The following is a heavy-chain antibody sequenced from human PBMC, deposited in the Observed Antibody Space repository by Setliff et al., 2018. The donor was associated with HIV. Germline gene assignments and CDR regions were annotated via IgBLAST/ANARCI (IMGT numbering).Heavy chain of an antibody. D-gene: IGHD6-6*01. V-gene: IGHV3-30*12. CDR3: ARAWAMQQLVPAY. J-gene: IGHJ4*02. Sequence: GESLKISCAVSGLTFTNYAMHWVRQAPGKGLESVSFISYDGGSKYYADSVKGRFTISRDNSKNTLYLQMNSLRVEDTAIYYCARAWAMQQLVPAYWSQGTLVTVSS. CDR1: GLTFTNYA. CDR2: ISYDGGSK.